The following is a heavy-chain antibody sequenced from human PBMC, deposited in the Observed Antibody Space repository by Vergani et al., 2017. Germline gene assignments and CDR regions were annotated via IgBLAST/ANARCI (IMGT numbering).Heavy chain of an antibody. CDR1: GFTFSSHG. V-gene: IGHV3-33*01. D-gene: IGHD1-1*01. CDR2: IGYDGSNK. J-gene: IGHJ5*01. CDR3: ARWGNEKRLDS. Sequence: QVQLVESEGGVVQPGRSLTLSCVASGFTFSSHGMHWVRQAPGKGLEWVAVIGYDGSNKYYGDSVKGRFTISRDNSKNTLYLQMNSLSVEDTAVYYCARWGNEKRLDSGGQGTLVTVSS.